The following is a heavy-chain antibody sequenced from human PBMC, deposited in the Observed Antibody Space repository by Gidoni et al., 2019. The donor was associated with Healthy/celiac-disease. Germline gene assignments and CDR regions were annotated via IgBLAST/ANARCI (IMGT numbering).Heavy chain of an antibody. D-gene: IGHD6-25*01. CDR3: AKDGSDLQFDY. CDR2: ISWNGGSI. J-gene: IGHJ4*02. V-gene: IGHV3-9*01. Sequence: EVQLVVSGGGLVQPGRSLRLSCAASGFTFDDYAMHWVRQAPGKGLEWVSGISWNGGSIGYADSVKGRFTISRDNAKKSLYLQMSSLRAEDTAFYYCAKDGSDLQFDYWGQGTLVTVSS. CDR1: GFTFDDYA.